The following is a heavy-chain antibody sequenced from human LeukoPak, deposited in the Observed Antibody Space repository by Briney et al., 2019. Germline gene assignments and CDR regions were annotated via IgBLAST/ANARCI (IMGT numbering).Heavy chain of an antibody. J-gene: IGHJ3*02. D-gene: IGHD3-22*01. V-gene: IGHV3-48*04. CDR2: ISSSGSTI. CDR3: ARDRYDSSGYVAFDI. Sequence: GGSLRLSCAASGFTFSSYGMSWVRQAPGKGLEWVSYISSSGSTIYYADSVKGRFTISRDNAKNSLYLQMNSLRAEDTAVYYCARDRYDSSGYVAFDIWGQGTMVTVSS. CDR1: GFTFSSYG.